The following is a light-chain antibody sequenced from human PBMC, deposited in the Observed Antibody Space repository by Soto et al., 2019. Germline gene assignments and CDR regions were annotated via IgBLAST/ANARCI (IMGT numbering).Light chain of an antibody. J-gene: IGLJ1*01. Sequence: QSVVTQPASVSGSPGQAITISCTGTSIDVGNYNLVSWYQLRPGRAPKLMIYAGAKRPSGVSNRFSGSKSGNTASLTISGLQADDEADYYCCSYAGSSPYVFATGTKVTVL. CDR1: SIDVGNYNL. CDR2: AGA. CDR3: CSYAGSSPYV. V-gene: IGLV2-23*01.